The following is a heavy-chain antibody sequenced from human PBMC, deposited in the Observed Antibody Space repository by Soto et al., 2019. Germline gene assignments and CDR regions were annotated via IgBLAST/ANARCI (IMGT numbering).Heavy chain of an antibody. CDR3: ARHSYYSNPLRFDP. V-gene: IGHV4-59*08. Sequence: QVQLQESGPGLVQPSETLSLTCTVSGGSITGYYWSWIRQPPGKGPEWIGNIHYSGSTNYNPSLKSRVPISVDTSKNQSSLRLSSVTAAETAVYYCARHSYYSNPLRFDPWGQGTLVTVSS. D-gene: IGHD4-4*01. CDR1: GGSITGYY. J-gene: IGHJ5*02. CDR2: IHYSGST.